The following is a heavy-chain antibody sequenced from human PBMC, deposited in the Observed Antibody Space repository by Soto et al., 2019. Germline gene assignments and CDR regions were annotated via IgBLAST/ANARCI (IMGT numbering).Heavy chain of an antibody. D-gene: IGHD6-6*01. V-gene: IGHV3-30-3*01. CDR3: AREDFASRPPPYYYYGMDV. J-gene: IGHJ6*02. CDR2: VSYDGSLK. CDR1: GFTFRTSA. Sequence: QVQLVESGGGMVQPGRSLTLSCAASGFTFRTSAMHWVRQAPGKGLQWVAFVSYDGSLKYYADSVKGRFTISRDNSKRTVLLQMNNLRPEDTAVYYCAREDFASRPPPYYYYGMDVWGRRTTVTVSS.